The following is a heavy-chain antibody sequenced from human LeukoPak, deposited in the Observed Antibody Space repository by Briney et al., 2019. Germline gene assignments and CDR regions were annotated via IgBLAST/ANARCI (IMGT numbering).Heavy chain of an antibody. J-gene: IGHJ3*02. CDR1: GGSISSYY. CDR2: IYDRQST. V-gene: IGHV4-59*01. CDR3: TRDASLWSGYYDI. D-gene: IGHD3-3*01. Sequence: KPSETLSLTCTVSGGSISSYYWNWIRQPPPKGLEWIEYIYDRQSTKYNPSLKSRLTISADESKIQSSLKLNSVTAADTAVYFCTRDASLWSGYYDIWGQGTMVTVSS.